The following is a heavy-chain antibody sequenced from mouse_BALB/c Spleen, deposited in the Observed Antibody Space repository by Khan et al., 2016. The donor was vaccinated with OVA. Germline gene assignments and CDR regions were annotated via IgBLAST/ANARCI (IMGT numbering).Heavy chain of an antibody. V-gene: IGHV1-4*01. CDR1: GYTFTSYT. CDR2: INPSNDYT. CDR3: VRDGAYHRNDGLFAY. J-gene: IGHJ3*01. D-gene: IGHD2-14*01. Sequence: QVQLKQSGAELARPGASVKMSCKASGYTFTSYTIHWIKKRPGQGLEWIGYINPSNDYTNYNQKFKDKATLTTDKSSTTAYLRLSSLTSDDSAVYTCVRDGAYHRNDGLFAYWGQGTLVTVSA.